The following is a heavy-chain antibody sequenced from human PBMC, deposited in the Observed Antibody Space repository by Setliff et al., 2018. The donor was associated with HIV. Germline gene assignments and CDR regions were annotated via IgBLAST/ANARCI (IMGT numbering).Heavy chain of an antibody. D-gene: IGHD2-2*01. J-gene: IGHJ4*02. CDR1: GYRFSDYW. CDR3: ARSGGYCTSTSCLRTYFDY. V-gene: IGHV5-51*01. Sequence: PGESLKISCKGSGYRFSDYWIDWVRQMPGKGLEWMGAIYPGDSDTRYSPSFEGQVTMSADKSISTAYLQWSSLKASDTAMYYCARSGGYCTSTSCLRTYFDYWGQGTLVTVSS. CDR2: IYPGDSDT.